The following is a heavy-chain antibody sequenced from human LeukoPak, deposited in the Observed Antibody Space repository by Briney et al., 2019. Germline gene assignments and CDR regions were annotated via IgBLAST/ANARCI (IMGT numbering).Heavy chain of an antibody. V-gene: IGHV3-21*01. D-gene: IGHD3-10*01. CDR1: GFFFSSYS. CDR2: ISSSSSYI. CDR3: AGGGSGSRRLDY. Sequence: GGSLRLSCAASGFFFSSYSMNWVRQAPGKGLEWVSSISSSSSYIYYADSVKGRFTISRDNAKNSLYLQMNSLRAEDTAVYYCAGGGSGSRRLDYWGQGTLVTVSS. J-gene: IGHJ4*02.